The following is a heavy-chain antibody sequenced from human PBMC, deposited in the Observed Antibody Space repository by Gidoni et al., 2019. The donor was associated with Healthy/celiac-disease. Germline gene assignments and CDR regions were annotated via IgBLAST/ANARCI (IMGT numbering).Heavy chain of an antibody. J-gene: IGHJ6*03. CDR2: ISGSGGST. D-gene: IGHD3-9*01. CDR3: AKDGRITIYNYYYYYYMDV. V-gene: IGHV3-23*01. CDR1: GFTFSRYA. Sequence: EVQLLESGGGLVQPGGSLRLSCAASGFTFSRYAMSLVRQAPGKGLGWVSDISGSGGSTYYADSEKDRFTISRDNSKNTLYLKMNSLRAEDTAVYYCAKDGRITIYNYYYYYYMDVWGKGTTVTVSS.